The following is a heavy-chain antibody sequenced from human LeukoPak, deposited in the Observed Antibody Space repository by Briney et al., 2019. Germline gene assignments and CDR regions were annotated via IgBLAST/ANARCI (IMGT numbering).Heavy chain of an antibody. V-gene: IGHV3-48*02. D-gene: IGHD1-26*01. CDR1: GFPFISNT. Sequence: GGSLILPCAASGFPFISNTITWVRQAPGKGLEWVSYISGSSTTIYYADSVKGRFTISRDNAKNSLYLQMNSLRDEDTAVYYCARDLVGATASWGQGTLVTVSS. CDR3: ARDLVGATAS. J-gene: IGHJ5*02. CDR2: ISGSSTTI.